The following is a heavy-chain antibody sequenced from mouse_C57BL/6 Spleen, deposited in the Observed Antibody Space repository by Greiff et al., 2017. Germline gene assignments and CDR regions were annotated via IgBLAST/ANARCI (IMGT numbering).Heavy chain of an antibody. D-gene: IGHD2-4*01. CDR3: ARLDYDGILYAFDY. Sequence: VQLQQSGAELVKPGASVKLSCKASGYTFTSYWMHWVKQRPGRGLEWIGRIDPNSGGTKYNEKFKSKATLTVDKPSSTAYMQLSGLTSEDSAVYYCARLDYDGILYAFDYWGQGTSVTVS. CDR1: GYTFTSYW. V-gene: IGHV1-72*01. J-gene: IGHJ4*01. CDR2: IDPNSGGT.